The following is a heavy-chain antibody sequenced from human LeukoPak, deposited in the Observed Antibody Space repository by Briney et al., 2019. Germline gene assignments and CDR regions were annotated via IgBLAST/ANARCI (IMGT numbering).Heavy chain of an antibody. D-gene: IGHD3-10*01. V-gene: IGHV3-33*01. CDR1: GFTFSSYG. Sequence: PGGSLRLSCAASGFTFSSYGMHWVRQAPGKGLEWVAVIWYDGSNKYYADSVKGRFTISRDNAKNSLYLQMNSLRAEDTAVYYCARALLWFGDISYWGQGTLVTVSS. J-gene: IGHJ4*02. CDR3: ARALLWFGDISY. CDR2: IWYDGSNK.